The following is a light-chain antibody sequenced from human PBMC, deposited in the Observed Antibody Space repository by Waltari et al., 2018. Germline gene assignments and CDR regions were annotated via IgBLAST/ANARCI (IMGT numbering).Light chain of an antibody. Sequence: IQMTQSPSTLSASVGDKVTITCRASQSISSYLAWYQQKPGKAPKVLIYAASTLQSGVPSRFSGSGSGTDFTLTFSCLQSEDFAIYYCQQYYSSPATFGQGTKVEIK. CDR3: QQYYSSPAT. CDR1: QSISSY. CDR2: AAS. J-gene: IGKJ1*01. V-gene: IGKV1-8*01.